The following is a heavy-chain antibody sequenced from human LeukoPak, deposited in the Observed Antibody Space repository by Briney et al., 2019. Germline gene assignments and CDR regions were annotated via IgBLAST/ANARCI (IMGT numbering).Heavy chain of an antibody. V-gene: IGHV1-2*02. Sequence: ASVKVSCKASGYTFTGYYMHWVRQAPGQGLEWMGWINPNSGGTKYAQKFQGRVTMTRDTSISTAYMELNSLRSDDTAVYYCARAPSGWYFQNFDYWGQGTLVTVSS. D-gene: IGHD6-19*01. CDR1: GYTFTGYY. CDR2: INPNSGGT. CDR3: ARAPSGWYFQNFDY. J-gene: IGHJ4*02.